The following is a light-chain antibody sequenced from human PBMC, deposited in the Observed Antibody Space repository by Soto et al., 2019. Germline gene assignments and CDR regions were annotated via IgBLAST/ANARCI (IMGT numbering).Light chain of an antibody. CDR1: QSVSYN. Sequence: EIVMTQSPATVSVSPGETATLSCRASQSVSYNLAWYQQKPGQGLRLLIYGAFTRATGIPARFSGSGSGIEFTLTISSLQSEDFAVYYCQQYKNWPPLTFGGGTKVEIK. V-gene: IGKV3-15*01. J-gene: IGKJ4*01. CDR3: QQYKNWPPLT. CDR2: GAF.